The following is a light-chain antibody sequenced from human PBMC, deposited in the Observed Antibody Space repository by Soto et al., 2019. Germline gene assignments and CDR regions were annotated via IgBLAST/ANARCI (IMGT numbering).Light chain of an antibody. CDR1: QDINKF. J-gene: IGKJ2*01. CDR3: QQLKTYPYT. Sequence: IQLTQSPSSLSASVGDRVTLTCRASQDINKFLAWFQQTPGKAPKLLVYSASTLHSGVPSRFSGSGSGTDFGLTISSLQPEDFATYYCQQLKTYPYTFGQGTRLDIK. V-gene: IGKV1-9*01. CDR2: SAS.